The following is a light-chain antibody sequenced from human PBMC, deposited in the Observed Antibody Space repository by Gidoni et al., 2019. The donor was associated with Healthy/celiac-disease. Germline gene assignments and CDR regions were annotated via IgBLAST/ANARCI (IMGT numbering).Light chain of an antibody. Sequence: SSELTQAPAVSVALGQTVRITCQGDSLRSDYASWYPQKPGQAPVLVIYGKNNRPSGIPDRFSGSSSGNTASLTITGAQAEDEADYYCNSRDSSGNHVVFGGGTKLTVL. CDR1: SLRSDY. CDR2: GKN. J-gene: IGLJ2*01. CDR3: NSRDSSGNHVV. V-gene: IGLV3-19*01.